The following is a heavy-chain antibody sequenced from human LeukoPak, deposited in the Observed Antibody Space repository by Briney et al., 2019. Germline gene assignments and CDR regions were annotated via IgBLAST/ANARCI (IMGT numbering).Heavy chain of an antibody. CDR3: ARQDWNDRYYYYGLDV. D-gene: IGHD1-1*01. V-gene: IGHV4-59*08. J-gene: IGHJ6*02. CDR1: GGSISGYY. CDR2: IYYTGST. Sequence: SETLSLTCTVSGGSISGYYWSWLRQPPGKGLEWIGYIYYTGSTNYNPSLKSRVIISVDTSKNKFSLKLNSVTAADTAVYYCARQDWNDRYYYYGLDVWGQGTTVTVSS.